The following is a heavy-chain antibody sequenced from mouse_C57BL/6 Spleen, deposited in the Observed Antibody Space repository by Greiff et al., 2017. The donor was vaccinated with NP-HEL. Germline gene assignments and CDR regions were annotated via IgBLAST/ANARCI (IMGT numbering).Heavy chain of an antibody. CDR2: IWTGGGT. V-gene: IGHV2-9-1*01. D-gene: IGHD1-1*01. Sequence: VQLVESGPGLVAPSQSLSITCTVSGFSLTSYAISWVRQPPGKGLEWLGVIWTGGGTNYNSALNSRLSTSKDNSKSQVFLKMNSLQTDDTARYYCARNSTTVVDWYFDVWGTGTTVTVSS. CDR3: ARNSTTVVDWYFDV. CDR1: GFSLTSYA. J-gene: IGHJ1*03.